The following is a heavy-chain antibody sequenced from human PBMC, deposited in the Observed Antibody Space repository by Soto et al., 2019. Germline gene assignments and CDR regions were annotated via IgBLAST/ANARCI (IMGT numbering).Heavy chain of an antibody. CDR1: GGSLTKYY. V-gene: IGHV4-4*07. D-gene: IGHD3-3*01. Sequence: SETLSLTCPVSGGSLTKYYWSWIRQPAGKGLEWIGRISTSGNVVSKASLRSRLTRSVDTSKNQFSLRLTSVTAADTAVYYCARVNNDFWGRYPLAFDYWGQGALVTVSS. J-gene: IGHJ4*02. CDR2: ISTSGNV. CDR3: ARVNNDFWGRYPLAFDY.